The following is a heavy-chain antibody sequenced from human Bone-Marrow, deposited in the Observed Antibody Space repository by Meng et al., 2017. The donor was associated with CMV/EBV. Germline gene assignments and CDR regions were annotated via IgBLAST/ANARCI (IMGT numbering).Heavy chain of an antibody. J-gene: IGHJ6*02. V-gene: IGHV1-46*01. CDR3: ARAGGSGSYYNVRYYYGMDG. CDR2: INPSGGST. Sequence: ASVKVSCKASGYTFTSYYMHWVRQAPGQGLEWMGIINPSGGSTSYAQKFQGRVTMTRDTSTSTVYMELSSLRSEDTAVYYCARAGGSGSYYNVRYYYGMDGWGQGTTVTVSS. CDR1: GYTFTSYY. D-gene: IGHD3-10*01.